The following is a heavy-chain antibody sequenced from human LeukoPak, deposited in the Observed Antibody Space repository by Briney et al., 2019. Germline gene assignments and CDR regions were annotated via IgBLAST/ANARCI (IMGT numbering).Heavy chain of an antibody. D-gene: IGHD3-9*01. J-gene: IGHJ4*02. CDR3: ARGRGRYFDWLGHDDY. CDR2: ISAYNGNT. Sequence: GASVKVSCKASGYTFTSYGISWVRQAPGQGLEWMGWISAYNGNTNYAQKLQGRVTMTTDTSTSTAYMELRSLRSDDTAVYYCARGRGRYFDWLGHDDYWGQGTLVTVSS. V-gene: IGHV1-18*01. CDR1: GYTFTSYG.